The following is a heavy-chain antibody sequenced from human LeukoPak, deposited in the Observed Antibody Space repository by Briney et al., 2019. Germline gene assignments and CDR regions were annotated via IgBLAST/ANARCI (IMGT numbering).Heavy chain of an antibody. CDR2: VHASGST. V-gene: IGHV4-4*07. CDR1: GDSISSSY. Sequence: SETLSLTCTVSGDSISSSYCGWIRHHAGQGLEWIGRVHASGSTDYNTSLKSPVTTSLDSSKTQFSPTLTSVTAADTAVYYCARERVVPGAYNYGLDVWGQGTSVTVSS. J-gene: IGHJ6*02. D-gene: IGHD2-2*01. CDR3: ARERVVPGAYNYGLDV.